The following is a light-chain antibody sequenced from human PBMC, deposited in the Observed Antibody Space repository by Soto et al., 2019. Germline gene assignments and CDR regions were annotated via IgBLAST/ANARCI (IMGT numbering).Light chain of an antibody. CDR1: QGIRNX. Sequence: AIQMTQSPSSLSASVGDRVTITCRASQGIRNXLGWYQQKPGKAPKLLIYAASSLQSGVPSRFSGSGSGTXXXXXXXXLXPEDFATXYCLQDYNYPLTFGGGTKVEIK. J-gene: IGKJ4*01. CDR2: AAS. V-gene: IGKV1-6*01. CDR3: LQDYNYPLT.